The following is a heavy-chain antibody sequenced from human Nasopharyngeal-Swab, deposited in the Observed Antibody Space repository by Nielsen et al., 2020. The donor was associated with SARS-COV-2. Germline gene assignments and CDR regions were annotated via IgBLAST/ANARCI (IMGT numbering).Heavy chain of an antibody. CDR1: GYIFTSYD. D-gene: IGHD5-24*01. CDR3: ARDSPASRGDY. Sequence: ASVKVSCKASGYIFTSYDISWVRQSPGQGLEWVGRTGTNSGGTLYAQRFRGRVTITRDTSVATAYMELNDLRSDDTAVDYCARDSPASRGDYWGQGTLVTVSS. V-gene: IGHV1-2*06. J-gene: IGHJ4*02. CDR2: TGTNSGGT.